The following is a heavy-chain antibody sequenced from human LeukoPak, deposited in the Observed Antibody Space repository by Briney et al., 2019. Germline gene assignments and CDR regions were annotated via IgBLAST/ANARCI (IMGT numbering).Heavy chain of an antibody. CDR1: GGSISSGSYY. CDR2: IYTSGST. J-gene: IGHJ4*02. Sequence: PSETLSLTCTVSGGSISSGSYYWSWIRQPAGKGLEWIGRIYTSGSTNYNPSLKSRVTISVDTSKNQFSLKLSSVTAADTAVYYCAREVRFLEWLPHAFDYWGQGTLVTVSS. V-gene: IGHV4-61*02. CDR3: AREVRFLEWLPHAFDY. D-gene: IGHD3-3*01.